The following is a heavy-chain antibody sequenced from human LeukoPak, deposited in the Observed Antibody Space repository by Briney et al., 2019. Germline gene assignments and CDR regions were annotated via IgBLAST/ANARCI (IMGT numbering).Heavy chain of an antibody. CDR1: GDSIDSVSYY. D-gene: IGHD3-9*01. J-gene: IGHJ5*02. CDR2: IDYSGRT. CDR3: ATEFYDFLSGESWFDP. Sequence: NSSETLSLTYSVSGDSIDSVSYYWGWIRQPPGKGPEWIASIDYSGRTFYNPSLMSRVTISVDTSNNEFSLNLTSVTAADTAVYYCATEFYDFLSGESWFDPWGQGALVTVS. V-gene: IGHV4-39*07.